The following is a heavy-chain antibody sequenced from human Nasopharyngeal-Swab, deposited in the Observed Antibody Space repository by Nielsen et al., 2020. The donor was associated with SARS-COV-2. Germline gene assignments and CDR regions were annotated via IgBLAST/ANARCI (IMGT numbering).Heavy chain of an antibody. CDR3: ARGMWFRELSTTFYYYGMDV. CDR2: ISSSSSTI. D-gene: IGHD3-10*01. V-gene: IGHV3-48*04. Sequence: GGSLRLSCAASGFTFSSYSMNWVRQAPGKGLEWVSYISSSSSTIYYADSVKGRFTISRDNAKNSLYLQMNSLRAEDTAVYYCARGMWFRELSTTFYYYGMDVWGKGTTVTVSS. J-gene: IGHJ6*04. CDR1: GFTFSSYS.